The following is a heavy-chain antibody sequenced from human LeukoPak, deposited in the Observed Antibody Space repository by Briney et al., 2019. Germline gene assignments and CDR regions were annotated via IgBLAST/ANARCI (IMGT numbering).Heavy chain of an antibody. V-gene: IGHV1-69*05. Sequence: SVKVSCKDSGGTFSSYAISWVRQAPGQGLEWMGGIIPIFGIANYAQKFQGRVTITTDESTSTAYMELSSLRSEDTAVYYCARDRDYYDSSGYCYWGQGTLVTVSS. CDR3: ARDRDYYDSSGYCY. D-gene: IGHD3-22*01. J-gene: IGHJ4*02. CDR1: GGTFSSYA. CDR2: IIPIFGIA.